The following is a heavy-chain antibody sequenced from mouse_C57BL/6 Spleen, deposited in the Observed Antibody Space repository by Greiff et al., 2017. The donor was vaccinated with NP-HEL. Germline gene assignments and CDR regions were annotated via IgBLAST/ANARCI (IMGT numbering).Heavy chain of an antibody. V-gene: IGHV1-69*01. J-gene: IGHJ2*01. CDR1: GYTFTSYW. D-gene: IGHD1-1*01. Sequence: QVQLQQPGAELVMPGASVKLSCKASGYTFTSYWMHWVKQRPGQGLEWIGEIDPCDSYTNYNQKFKGKSTLTVDKSSSTAYMQLSSRTSGDSAFYYCASRGTTVVFDYWGQGTTLTVSS. CDR3: ASRGTTVVFDY. CDR2: IDPCDSYT.